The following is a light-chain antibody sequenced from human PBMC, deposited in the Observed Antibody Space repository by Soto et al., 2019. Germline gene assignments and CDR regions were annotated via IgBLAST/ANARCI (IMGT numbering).Light chain of an antibody. CDR3: QQTYSSPWT. CDR1: QSISSY. J-gene: IGKJ1*01. CDR2: AAS. Sequence: DIQMTQSPSSLSASVGDRVTITCRASQSISSYLNWYQQKVGKAPKLLIYAASSLQSGVPSRFSGSGSGTDFTLTISSLQPEDFETYYCQQTYSSPWTFGQGTKVEIK. V-gene: IGKV1-39*01.